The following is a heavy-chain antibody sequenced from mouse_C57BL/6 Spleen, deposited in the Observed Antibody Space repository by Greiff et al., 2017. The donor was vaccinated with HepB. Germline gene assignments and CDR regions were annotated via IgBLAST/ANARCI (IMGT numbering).Heavy chain of an antibody. CDR2: FYPGSGSI. CDR3: ARHEDRGDGYYEFAY. CDR1: GYTFTEYT. J-gene: IGHJ3*01. V-gene: IGHV1-62-2*01. Sequence: VQLQQSGAELVKPGASVKLSCKASGYTFTEYTIHWVKQRSGQGLEWIGWFYPGSGSIKYNEKFKDKATLTAGKSSSTAYMELSRLTSEDSAVYFCARHEDRGDGYYEFAYWGQGTLVTVSA. D-gene: IGHD2-3*01.